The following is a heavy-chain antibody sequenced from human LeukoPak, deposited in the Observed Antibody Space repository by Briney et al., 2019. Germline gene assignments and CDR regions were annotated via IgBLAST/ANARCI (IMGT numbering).Heavy chain of an antibody. CDR1: GGSISNYY. CDR3: ARVLSSGWAGFDY. Sequence: SETLSLTCTVSGGSISNYYWIWIRQPPGKGLEWIAHIYYSGTTNYNPSLKSRVTISVDTSKNQFSLKLTSVTAADTAVYYCARVLSSGWAGFDYWGQGALVTVSS. D-gene: IGHD6-19*01. CDR2: IYYSGTT. V-gene: IGHV4-59*01. J-gene: IGHJ4*02.